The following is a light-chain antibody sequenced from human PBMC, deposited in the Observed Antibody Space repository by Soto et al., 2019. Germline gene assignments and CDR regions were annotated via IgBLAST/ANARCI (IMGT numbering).Light chain of an antibody. CDR1: QSISNY. CDR2: DAS. V-gene: IGKV3-11*01. CDR3: QIRSNWTPTWT. J-gene: IGKJ1*01. Sequence: EIVLTQSPATLSLSPGERATLSCRASQSISNYLAWYQHRPGQAPRLLIYDASTRATGIPARFSGSGSGTDFTLTISSLEPEDFAVYFCQIRSNWTPTWTFGQGTKVEIK.